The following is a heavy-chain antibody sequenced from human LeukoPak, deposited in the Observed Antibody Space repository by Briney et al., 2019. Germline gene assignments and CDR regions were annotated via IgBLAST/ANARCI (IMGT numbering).Heavy chain of an antibody. Sequence: VASVKVSCKASGYTFTSYDINWVRQATGQGLEWMGWMNPNSGITGYAQKFQGRVTMTRNTSISTAYMELSSLRSGDTAVYYCARACDFDWLWGVSHYNWFDPWGQGTLVTVSS. CDR1: GYTFTSYD. V-gene: IGHV1-8*01. J-gene: IGHJ5*02. CDR2: MNPNSGIT. CDR3: ARACDFDWLWGVSHYNWFDP. D-gene: IGHD3-9*01.